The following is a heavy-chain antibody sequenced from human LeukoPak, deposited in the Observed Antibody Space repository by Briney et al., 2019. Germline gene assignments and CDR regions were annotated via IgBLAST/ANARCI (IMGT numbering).Heavy chain of an antibody. J-gene: IGHJ6*02. CDR2: VSSRGSSI. D-gene: IGHD3-10*02. V-gene: IGHV3-11*01. CDR3: ARDLHYYVAMDV. Sequence: QAPGKGLEWASDVSSRGSSIWYEDSVMGRITISRDNGEQSPHLKVNSLRAEDTALYYCARDLHYYVAMDVWGQGTTVTVSS.